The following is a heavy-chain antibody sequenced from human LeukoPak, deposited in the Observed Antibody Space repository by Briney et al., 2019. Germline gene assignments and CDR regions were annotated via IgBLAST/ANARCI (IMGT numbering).Heavy chain of an antibody. V-gene: IGHV3-7*01. CDR1: GFTFSSYW. CDR2: IKQDGNEK. CDR3: ARELLGHGYNSGDFDY. D-gene: IGHD5-24*01. J-gene: IGHJ4*02. Sequence: GGSLRLSCAASGFTFSSYWMNWVRQAPGKGLEWVANIKQDGNEKYYVDSVKGRFTISRDNAKNSLYLQMNSLRAEDTAVYYCARELLGHGYNSGDFDYWGQGTLVTVSS.